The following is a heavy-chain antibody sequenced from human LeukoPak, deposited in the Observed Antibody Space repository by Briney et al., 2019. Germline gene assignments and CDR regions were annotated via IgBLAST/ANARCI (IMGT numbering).Heavy chain of an antibody. CDR2: ISSTSKYI. J-gene: IGHJ4*02. CDR1: GFTFSSYS. D-gene: IGHD3-10*01. V-gene: IGHV3-21*01. CDR3: ARENASMVRGVIMDYYFDY. Sequence: GGSLRLSCAASGFTFSSYSMNWVRQAPGKGLEWVSSISSTSKYIYYADSVKGRFTISRDNAKNSLYLQMNSLRAEDTAVYYCARENASMVRGVIMDYYFDYWGQGTLVTVSS.